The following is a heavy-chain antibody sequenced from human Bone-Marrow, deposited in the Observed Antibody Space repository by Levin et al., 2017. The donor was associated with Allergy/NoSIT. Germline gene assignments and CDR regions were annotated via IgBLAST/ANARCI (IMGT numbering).Heavy chain of an antibody. V-gene: IGHV4-4*07. CDR2: IYSTGST. CDR3: ARGEWEYIEDWYLDH. J-gene: IGHJ2*01. Sequence: SETLSLTCTVSGASISSYYWSWIRQPAGKGLEWLGRIYSTGSTTYNPSLKSRVTMSVGTSKNQFSLRLSSVTAADAAVYYCARGEWEYIEDWYLDHWGRGTLVTVSS. D-gene: IGHD1-26*01. CDR1: GASISSYY.